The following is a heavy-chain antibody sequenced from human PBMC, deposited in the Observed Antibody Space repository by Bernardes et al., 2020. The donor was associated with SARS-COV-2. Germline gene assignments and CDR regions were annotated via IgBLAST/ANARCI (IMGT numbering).Heavy chain of an antibody. CDR1: GYTFTGYY. V-gene: IGHV1-2*02. D-gene: IGHD6-6*01. Sequence: ASVKVSCKASGYTFTGYYMHWVRQAPGQGLEWMGWINPNSGGTNPAQKFQGRVTWTRDTSISTAFMEVTSLRSDDTAFYYCARSSYPSSSDFDYWGQGTLVTVSS. CDR2: INPNSGGT. J-gene: IGHJ4*02. CDR3: ARSSYPSSSDFDY.